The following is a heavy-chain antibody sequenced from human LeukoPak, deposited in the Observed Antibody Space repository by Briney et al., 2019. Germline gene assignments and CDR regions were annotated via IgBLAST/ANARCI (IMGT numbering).Heavy chain of an antibody. CDR2: ISSIGANP. V-gene: IGHV3-23*01. CDR1: GFTFSNYA. Sequence: AETLTLSCAGSGFTFSNYAMNWVRQPPGKGLEWVSLISSIGANPHYAYSVKGRFTNSRDNAKNTVSLQMNSLRGEDTAVYYCAKDVRVVGGGMVGWGQGAPVTDSS. D-gene: IGHD2-15*01. J-gene: IGHJ6*02. CDR3: AKDVRVVGGGMVG.